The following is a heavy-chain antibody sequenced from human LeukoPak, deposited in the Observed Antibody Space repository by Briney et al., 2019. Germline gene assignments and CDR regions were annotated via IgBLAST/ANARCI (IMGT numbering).Heavy chain of an antibody. J-gene: IGHJ4*02. D-gene: IGHD6-13*01. CDR1: GDSIRNYY. CDR3: ARQQLPDGTYYFDY. Sequence: SETLSLTCTVSGDSIRNYYWSWIRQPPGKGLEWIGCIYYSGSTIYNPSLKSRVTISVDTSKNQFSLKLTSVTAADTALYYCARQQLPDGTYYFDYWGQGTLVTVSS. CDR2: IYYSGST. V-gene: IGHV4-59*01.